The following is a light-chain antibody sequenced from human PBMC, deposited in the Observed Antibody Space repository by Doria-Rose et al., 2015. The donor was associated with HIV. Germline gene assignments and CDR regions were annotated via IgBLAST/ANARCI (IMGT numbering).Light chain of an antibody. CDR2: AAS. Sequence: AIRMTQSPSSLSASTGDRVTNTCRASQDISNYLAWYQQKPGEAPKLLIYAASTLQSGVPSRFSGSGSGTDFTLTISYLQSEDFATYYCQQYYSYPPTFGQGTKVEVK. CDR3: QQYYSYPPT. CDR1: QDISNY. V-gene: IGKV1-8*01. J-gene: IGKJ1*01.